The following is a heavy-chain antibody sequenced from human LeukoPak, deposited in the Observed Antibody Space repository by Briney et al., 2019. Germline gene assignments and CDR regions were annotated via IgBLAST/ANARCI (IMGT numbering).Heavy chain of an antibody. Sequence: SETLSLTCTVSGGSISNYYWSWIRQPPGKGLEWIGYIYYSGSTNYNPSLKSRVTMSVDTSKNQFSLKLSSVTAADTAVYYCARARDDAFDIWGQGTMVTVSS. CDR2: IYYSGST. V-gene: IGHV4-59*01. CDR3: ARARDDAFDI. CDR1: GGSISNYY. J-gene: IGHJ3*02.